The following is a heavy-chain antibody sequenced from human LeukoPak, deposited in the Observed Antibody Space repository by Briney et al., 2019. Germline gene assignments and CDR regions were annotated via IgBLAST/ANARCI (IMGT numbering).Heavy chain of an antibody. V-gene: IGHV4/OR15-8*01. CDR1: GGSISSNKW. D-gene: IGHD3-22*01. CDR3: ASYYDSNGSHAY. CDR2: INQSGSA. J-gene: IGHJ4*02. Sequence: SETLSLTCTVSGGSISSNKWWTWVRQPPGKGLEWIGEINQSGSANCNPSLKSRVTILVDKSKHHFSLQLRSVTAADTAVYYCASYYDSNGSHAYWGQGTLVTVSS.